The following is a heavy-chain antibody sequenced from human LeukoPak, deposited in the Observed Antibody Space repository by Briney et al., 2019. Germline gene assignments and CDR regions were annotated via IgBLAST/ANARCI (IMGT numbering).Heavy chain of an antibody. CDR1: GYTFTVYY. D-gene: IGHD6-19*01. CDR2: INPSGGST. V-gene: IGHV1-46*01. Sequence: GASVKVSCKASGYTFTVYYMHWVRQAPGQGLEWMGIINPSGGSTSYAQKFQGRVTMTRDTSTSTVYMELSSLRSEDTAVYYCASGSGWYEGGFDPWGQGTLVTVSS. J-gene: IGHJ5*02. CDR3: ASGSGWYEGGFDP.